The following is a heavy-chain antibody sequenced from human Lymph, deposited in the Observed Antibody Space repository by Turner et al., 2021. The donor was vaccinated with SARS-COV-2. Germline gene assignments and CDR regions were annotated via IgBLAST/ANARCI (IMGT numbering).Heavy chain of an antibody. CDR3: ARDVGAALDY. V-gene: IGHV3-30-3*01. CDR2: RSYDGSNK. D-gene: IGHD6-25*01. J-gene: IGHJ4*02. CDR1: GFTFSSYA. Sequence: QVQLVESGGGVVQPGRSLRHSCAASGFTFSSYAMHWVRQAPGKGLEWVALRSYDGSNKYYADSVKGRFTISRDNSKNTLYLQMNSLRAEDTAVYYCARDVGAALDYWGQGTLVTVSS.